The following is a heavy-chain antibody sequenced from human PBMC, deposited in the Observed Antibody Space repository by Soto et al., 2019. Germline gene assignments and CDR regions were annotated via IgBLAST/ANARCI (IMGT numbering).Heavy chain of an antibody. CDR2: TYPGDSDT. V-gene: IGHV5-51*03. D-gene: IGHD3-3*01. J-gene: IGHJ5*02. CDR3: SILPKNYDCWNGYMYDYSWFDP. CDR1: GYSFPSYW. Sequence: VQLVQSGAEVKKPGESLKISCKGSGYSFPSYWIGWVRQIPGKGLEWMGITYPGDSDTRYSPYFQGQVTLSADKSVSIAYLQWSSLKSSDTAMYYTSILPKNYDCWNGYMYDYSWFDPRCQGTLVTASS.